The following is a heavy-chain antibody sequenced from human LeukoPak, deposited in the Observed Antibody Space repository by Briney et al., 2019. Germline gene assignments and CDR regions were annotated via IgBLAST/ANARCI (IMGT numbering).Heavy chain of an antibody. Sequence: GGSLRLSCAASGFTLSSYEMNWVRQAPGKGLEWVSYILSSGSTIYYADSVKGRFTISRDNSNNTLFLHLNSLRGEDTAVYYCTRNSGWYGLSWGQGTLVTVSS. D-gene: IGHD6-19*01. CDR2: ILSSGSTI. J-gene: IGHJ1*01. CDR3: TRNSGWYGLS. CDR1: GFTLSSYE. V-gene: IGHV3-48*03.